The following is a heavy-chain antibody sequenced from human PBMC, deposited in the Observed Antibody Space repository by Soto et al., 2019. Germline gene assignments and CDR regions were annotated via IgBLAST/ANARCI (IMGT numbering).Heavy chain of an antibody. CDR1: GGTFSTYS. V-gene: IGHV1-69*13. CDR2: IIPIFGTA. D-gene: IGHD3-3*01. J-gene: IGHJ3*01. CDR3: ARGKRFRSAAEAFDF. Sequence: GASVKVSCKASGGTFSTYSVNWVRQAPGQGLEWIGGIIPIFGTADYAQKFQARVTITANESTSTAFMELSSLRYEATAVYYCARGKRFRSAAEAFDFWGQGTMVTVSS.